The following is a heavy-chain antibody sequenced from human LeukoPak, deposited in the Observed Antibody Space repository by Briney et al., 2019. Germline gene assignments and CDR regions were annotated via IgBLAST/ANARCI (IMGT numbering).Heavy chain of an antibody. CDR3: ARATSGDNFWSGYSGPYYYYGMDV. D-gene: IGHD3-3*01. V-gene: IGHV3-7*01. CDR1: GFTFSNFW. J-gene: IGHJ6*02. CDR2: IKQDGSEK. Sequence: GGSLRLSCAASGFTFSNFWMSWVRQAPGKGLEWVANIKQDGSEKHYVDSVKGRFTISRDNAKNSLYLQMNSLRAEDTAVYYCARATSGDNFWSGYSGPYYYYGMDVWGQGTTVTVSS.